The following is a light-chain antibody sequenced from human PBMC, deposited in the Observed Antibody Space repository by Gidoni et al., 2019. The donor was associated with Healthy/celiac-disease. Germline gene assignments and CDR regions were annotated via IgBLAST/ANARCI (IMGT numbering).Light chain of an antibody. CDR3: QQYYSYSIT. CDR1: QGISSY. V-gene: IGKV1-8*01. Sequence: AIRMTQSPSSLSASTGDRVTITCRASQGISSYLAWYQQKPGKAPKLLIYAASTLQSGVPSRFSGSGSGTDFTLTISCLQSEDFATYYCQQYYSYSITFXXXTRLEIK. J-gene: IGKJ5*01. CDR2: AAS.